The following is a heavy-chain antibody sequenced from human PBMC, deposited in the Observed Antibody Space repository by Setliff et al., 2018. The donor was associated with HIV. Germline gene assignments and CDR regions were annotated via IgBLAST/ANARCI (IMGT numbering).Heavy chain of an antibody. D-gene: IGHD2-21*01. V-gene: IGHV4-39*01. Sequence: SETLSLTCSVSGDSISSGGHYWSWIRQSPGKGLEWIGIIYKSGSTFYSPSLKSRVTISVDTSKNQFSLQLSSVTAADTAIYYCATQVNRNYYFDHWGQGTLVTVSS. CDR3: ATQVNRNYYFDH. J-gene: IGHJ4*02. CDR2: IYKSGST. CDR1: GDSISSGGHY.